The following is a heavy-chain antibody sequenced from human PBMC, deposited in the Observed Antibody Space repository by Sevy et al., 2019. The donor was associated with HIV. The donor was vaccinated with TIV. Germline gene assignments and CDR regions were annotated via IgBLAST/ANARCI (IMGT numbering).Heavy chain of an antibody. D-gene: IGHD2-2*01. Sequence: GGSLRLSCAASGFTFSSYAMSWVRQAPGKGLEWVSAISGSGGSTYYADSVKGRFTISRDNSKNTLYLQMNSLRAEDTAVYSCAKSPVVDIVVVPAAHKNYYYYYMDVWGKGTTVTVSS. V-gene: IGHV3-23*01. CDR1: GFTFSSYA. J-gene: IGHJ6*03. CDR2: ISGSGGST. CDR3: AKSPVVDIVVVPAAHKNYYYYYMDV.